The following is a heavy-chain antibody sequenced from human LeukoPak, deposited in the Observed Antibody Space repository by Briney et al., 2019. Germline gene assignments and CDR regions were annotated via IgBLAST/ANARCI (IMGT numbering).Heavy chain of an antibody. CDR3: ASQEWYGSGWGPLDI. D-gene: IGHD6-19*01. CDR2: INPNSGGT. Sequence: ASVKVSCKASGYTFTGYYMHWVRQAPGQGLEWMGWINPNSGGTNYAQKFQGRVTMTRDTSISTAYMELSRLRSDDTAVYYCASQEWYGSGWGPLDIWGQGTMVTVSS. CDR1: GYTFTGYY. J-gene: IGHJ3*02. V-gene: IGHV1-2*02.